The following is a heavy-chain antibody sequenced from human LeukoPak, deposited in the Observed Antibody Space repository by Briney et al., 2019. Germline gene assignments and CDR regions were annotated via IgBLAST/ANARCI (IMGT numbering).Heavy chain of an antibody. J-gene: IGHJ4*02. Sequence: ASVKVSCKVSGYTLTALSMHWVRQAPGKGLEWMGDFDPEDGETIYAQTLKGRVTMTEDTSTDTAYMELSSLRSEDTAVYYCATQIGGIVVVPAATLGDYYFDYWGQGTLVAVSS. CDR3: ATQIGGIVVVPAATLGDYYFDY. V-gene: IGHV1-24*01. CDR2: FDPEDGET. D-gene: IGHD2-2*01. CDR1: GYTLTALS.